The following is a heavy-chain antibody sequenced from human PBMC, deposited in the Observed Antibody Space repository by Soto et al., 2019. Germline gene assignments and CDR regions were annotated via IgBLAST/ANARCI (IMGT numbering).Heavy chain of an antibody. V-gene: IGHV4-39*01. CDR3: ARHESQRYFDWSKNWFDP. CDR1: GGSISSSSYY. D-gene: IGHD3-9*01. CDR2: IYYSGST. J-gene: IGHJ5*02. Sequence: QLQLQESGPGLVKPSETLSLTCTVSGGSISSSSYYWGWIRQPPGKGLEWIGSIYYSGSTYYNPSLKSRVTISVDTSKNQFSLKLSSVTAADTAVYYCARHESQRYFDWSKNWFDPWGQGTLVTVSS.